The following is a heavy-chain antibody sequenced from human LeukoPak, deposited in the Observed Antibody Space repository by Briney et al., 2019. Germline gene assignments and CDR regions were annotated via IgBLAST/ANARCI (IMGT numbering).Heavy chain of an antibody. J-gene: IGHJ6*02. CDR2: INPNSGGT. CDR3: AGRAVADDYYYYGMDV. CDR1: GYTFTGYY. V-gene: IGHV1-2*02. D-gene: IGHD6-19*01. Sequence: ASVKVSCKASGYTFTGYYMHWVRQAPGQGLEWMGWINPNSGGTNYAQKFQGRVTMTRDTSISTAYMELSRLRSDDTAVYYCAGRAVADDYYYYGMDVWGQGTTVTVSS.